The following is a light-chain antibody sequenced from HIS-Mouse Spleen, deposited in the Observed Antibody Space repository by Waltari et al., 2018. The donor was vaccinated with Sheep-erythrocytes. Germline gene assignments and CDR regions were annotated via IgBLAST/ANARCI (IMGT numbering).Light chain of an antibody. Sequence: SYELTQPPSVSVSPVQTARITCSGEALPKKYAYWYQQKSGQAPVLVIYEDSKRPSGIPERFSGSTSGTMATLTISGAQVEDEADYYCYSTDSSGNHWVFGGGTKLTVL. CDR1: ALPKKY. CDR2: EDS. CDR3: YSTDSSGNHWV. V-gene: IGLV3-10*01. J-gene: IGLJ3*02.